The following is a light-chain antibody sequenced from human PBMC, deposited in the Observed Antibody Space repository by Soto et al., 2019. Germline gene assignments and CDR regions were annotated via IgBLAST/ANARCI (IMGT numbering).Light chain of an antibody. Sequence: QSALTQPRSVSGSPGQSVTISCTGTSSDVGDYNYVSWYQQHPGKAPKLMIFDVSKRPSGVPDRFSGSKSGNMASLTISGIQPEDEADYYCCSYAGSYTWVFGGGTKLTVL. V-gene: IGLV2-11*01. CDR3: CSYAGSYTWV. CDR2: DVS. CDR1: SSDVGDYNY. J-gene: IGLJ2*01.